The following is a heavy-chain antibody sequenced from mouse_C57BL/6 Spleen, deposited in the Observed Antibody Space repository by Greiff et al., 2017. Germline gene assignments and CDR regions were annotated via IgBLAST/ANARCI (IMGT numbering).Heavy chain of an antibody. D-gene: IGHD1-1*01. CDR3: ARPEATVVVTDYAMDY. CDR1: GFTFSDYG. Sequence: VQLKESGGGLVKPGGSLKLSCAASGFTFSDYGMHWVRQAPEKGLEWVAYISSGSSTIYYADTVKGRFTISRDNAKNTLFLQMTSLRSEDTAMYYGARPEATVVVTDYAMDYWGQGTSVTVSS. J-gene: IGHJ4*01. CDR2: ISSGSSTI. V-gene: IGHV5-17*01.